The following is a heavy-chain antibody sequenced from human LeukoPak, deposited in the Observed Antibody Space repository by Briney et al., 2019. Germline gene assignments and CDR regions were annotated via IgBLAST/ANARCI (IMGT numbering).Heavy chain of an antibody. CDR1: GYSFIDYY. D-gene: IGHD5-24*01. V-gene: IGHV1-2*02. CDR2: INPNSGGT. J-gene: IGHJ4*02. Sequence: GASVKVSCKTSGYSFIDYYMHWVRQAPGQGLEWMGWINPNSGGTNYARKFQGRVTMTRDTSISTAYMELSRLRSDDTAVYYCARARWLQLGDYWGQGTLVTVSS. CDR3: ARARWLQLGDY.